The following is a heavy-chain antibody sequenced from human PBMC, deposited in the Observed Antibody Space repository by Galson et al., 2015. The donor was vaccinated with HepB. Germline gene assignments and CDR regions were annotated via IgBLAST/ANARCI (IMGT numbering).Heavy chain of an antibody. CDR2: ISYNGIHK. CDR3: SGNSGWHGAFYYGMDV. D-gene: IGHD5-12*01. Sequence: SLRLSCAASGFTFSGYGMHWVRQAPGKGLEWVAVISYNGIHKYYADSVKGRFTISRDNSKNTLYLQINSLRAEDTAVYYCSGNSGWHGAFYYGMDVWGQGTTVTVSS. J-gene: IGHJ6*02. CDR1: GFTFSGYG. V-gene: IGHV3-30*03.